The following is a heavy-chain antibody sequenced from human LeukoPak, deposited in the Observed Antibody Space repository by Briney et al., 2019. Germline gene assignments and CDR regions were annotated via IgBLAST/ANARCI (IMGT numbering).Heavy chain of an antibody. V-gene: IGHV1-18*01. D-gene: IGHD3-10*01. Sequence: ASVKVSCKASGYTFTSYAISWLRQAPGQGLEWMGWVSAYNGNTNYAQSLQGRVTMTTDTSTSTAYMELRSLRSDDTAVYYCARRFGESNDYCGQGALVTVSS. CDR2: VSAYNGNT. CDR3: ARRFGESNDY. CDR1: GYTFTSYA. J-gene: IGHJ4*02.